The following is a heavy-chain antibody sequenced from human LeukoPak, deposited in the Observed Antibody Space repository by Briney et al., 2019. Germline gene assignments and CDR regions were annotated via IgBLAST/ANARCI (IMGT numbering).Heavy chain of an antibody. D-gene: IGHD5-24*01. V-gene: IGHV3-74*01. CDR2: INTDGSST. CDR1: GFTFSSYW. CDR3: ARARWLQPNDHLDFDY. Sequence: GGSLRLSCAASGFTFSSYWMHWVRQAPGKGLVWVSRINTDGSSTSYADSVKARFTISRDNAKNTLYRQMNSLRAEDTAVYYCARARWLQPNDHLDFDYWGQGTLVTVSS. J-gene: IGHJ4*02.